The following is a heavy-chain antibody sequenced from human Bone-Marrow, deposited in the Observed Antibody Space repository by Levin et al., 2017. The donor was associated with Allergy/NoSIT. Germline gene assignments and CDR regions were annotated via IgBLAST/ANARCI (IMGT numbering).Heavy chain of an antibody. V-gene: IGHV3-7*04. Sequence: GGSLRLSCAASGFTFRDYWMSWVRQTPGKGLEWVANIKQDGSEKYYEDSVKGRFTISRDNAKNSLYLQMNSLSAEDTAVCYCAWMSYDILTGYPYFDSWGQGTLVTVSS. CDR2: IKQDGSEK. CDR3: AWMSYDILTGYPYFDS. CDR1: GFTFRDYW. J-gene: IGHJ4*02. D-gene: IGHD3-9*01.